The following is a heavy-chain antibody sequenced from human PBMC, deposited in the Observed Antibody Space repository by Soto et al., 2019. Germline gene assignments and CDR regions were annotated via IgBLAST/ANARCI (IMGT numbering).Heavy chain of an antibody. V-gene: IGHV3-64D*08. CDR3: VKAPYYDSSVVLYAFDI. D-gene: IGHD3-22*01. CDR2: ISSNGGST. CDR1: GFTFSSYA. Sequence: GSLRLSCSASGFTFSSYAMHWVRQAPGKGLEYVSAISSNGGSTYYADSVKGRFTISRDNSKNTLYLQMSSLRAEDTAVYYCVKAPYYDSSVVLYAFDIWGQGTMVTVSS. J-gene: IGHJ3*02.